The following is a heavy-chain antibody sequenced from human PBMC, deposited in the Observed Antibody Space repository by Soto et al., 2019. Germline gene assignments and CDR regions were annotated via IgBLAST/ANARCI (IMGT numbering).Heavy chain of an antibody. D-gene: IGHD3-9*01. J-gene: IGHJ4*02. Sequence: SVKVSCKASGGTFSSYTISWVRQAPGQGLEWMGRIIPILGIANYAQKFQGRVTITADKSTSTAYMELSSLRSEDTAVYYCARERFYDILTGYYSPFDYWGQGTLVTVSS. CDR2: IIPILGIA. CDR1: GGTFSSYT. CDR3: ARERFYDILTGYYSPFDY. V-gene: IGHV1-69*04.